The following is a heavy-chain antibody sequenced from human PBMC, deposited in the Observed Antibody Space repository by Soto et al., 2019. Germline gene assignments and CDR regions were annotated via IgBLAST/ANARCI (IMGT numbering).Heavy chain of an antibody. D-gene: IGHD5-12*01. CDR2: ISGSGGST. CDR3: AKNGRGYSGLYYRMDV. Sequence: PGGSLRLSCAASGFTFSSYAMSWVRQAPGKGLEWVSAISGSGGSTYYADSVKGRFTISRDNSKNTLYLQMNSLRAEDTAVYYCAKNGRGYSGLYYRMDVWGQGTTVTVSS. V-gene: IGHV3-23*01. CDR1: GFTFSSYA. J-gene: IGHJ6*02.